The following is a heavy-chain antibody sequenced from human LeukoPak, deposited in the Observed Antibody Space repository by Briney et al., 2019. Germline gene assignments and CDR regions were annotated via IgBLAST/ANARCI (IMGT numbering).Heavy chain of an antibody. V-gene: IGHV3-21*01. J-gene: IGHJ4*02. CDR3: AREDGDSRSYPYHHSYFDY. CDR1: GFTFSSYS. Sequence: GGSLRLSCAASGFTFSSYSTNWVRQAPGKGLEWVSSISSSSSYIYYADSVKGRFTISRDNAKNSLYLQMNSLRAEDTAVYYCAREDGDSRSYPYHHSYFDYWGQGNLVTVSS. CDR2: ISSSSSYI. D-gene: IGHD1-26*01.